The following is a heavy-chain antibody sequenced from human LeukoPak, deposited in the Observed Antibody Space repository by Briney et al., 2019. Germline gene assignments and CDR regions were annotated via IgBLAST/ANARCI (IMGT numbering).Heavy chain of an antibody. CDR2: MNPNSGNT. D-gene: IGHD6-19*01. CDR1: GDTFTSYD. J-gene: IGHJ4*02. CDR3: ARLRGLGYSSGWPLGY. V-gene: IGHV1-8*01. Sequence: ASVKVSCKASGDTFTSYDINWVRQATGQGLEWMGWMNPNSGNTGYAQKFQGRVTMTRNTSISTASMELSSLRSEDTAVNYCARLRGLGYSSGWPLGYWGQGTLLTVSS.